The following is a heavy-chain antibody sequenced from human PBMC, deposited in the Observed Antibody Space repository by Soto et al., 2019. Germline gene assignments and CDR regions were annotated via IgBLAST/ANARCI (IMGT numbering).Heavy chain of an antibody. D-gene: IGHD3-10*01. Sequence: QVQLQQWGAGLLKPSETLSLTCAVYGGSFSGYYWSWIRQPPGKGLEWIGEINHSGSTNYNPSLKSRVTISVDTSKNQFSLKLSSVTAADTAVYYCARVYYYGSGSYLVDAFDIWGQGTMVTVSS. CDR2: INHSGST. CDR3: ARVYYYGSGSYLVDAFDI. J-gene: IGHJ3*02. CDR1: GGSFSGYY. V-gene: IGHV4-34*01.